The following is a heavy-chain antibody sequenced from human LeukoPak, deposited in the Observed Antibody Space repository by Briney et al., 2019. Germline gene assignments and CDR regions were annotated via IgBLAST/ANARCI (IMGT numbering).Heavy chain of an antibody. CDR3: ARASYTALRGIAAAGVSGGGLVY. J-gene: IGHJ4*02. CDR1: GYSISSGYY. V-gene: IGHV4-38-2*02. Sequence: PSETLSLTCTVSGYSISSGYYWGWIRQPPGKGLEWIGSIYYSGSTYYNPSLKSRVTISVDTSKNQFSLKLSSVTAADTAVYYCARASYTALRGIAAAGVSGGGLVYWGQGTLVTVSS. D-gene: IGHD6-13*01. CDR2: IYYSGST.